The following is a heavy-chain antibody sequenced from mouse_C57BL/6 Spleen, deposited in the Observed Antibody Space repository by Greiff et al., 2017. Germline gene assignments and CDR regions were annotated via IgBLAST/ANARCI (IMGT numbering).Heavy chain of an antibody. J-gene: IGHJ1*03. Sequence: VQLQESGAELVRPGASVKLSCKASGYTFTDYYINWVKQRPGQGLEWIARIYPGSGNTYYNEKFKGKATLTAEKSSSTAYMQLSSLTSEDSAVYFCASTGPHWYFDVWGTGTTVTVSS. CDR3: ASTGPHWYFDV. V-gene: IGHV1-76*01. CDR2: IYPGSGNT. D-gene: IGHD4-1*01. CDR1: GYTFTDYY.